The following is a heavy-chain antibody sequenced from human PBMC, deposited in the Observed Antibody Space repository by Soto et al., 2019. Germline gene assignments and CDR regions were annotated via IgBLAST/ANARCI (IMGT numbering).Heavy chain of an antibody. J-gene: IGHJ6*02. Sequence: PSETLSLTCAVYGGSFSGYYWSWIRQPPWKGLEWIGEINHSGSTNYNPSLKSRVTISVDTSKNQFSLKLSSVTAADTAVYYCARGPTITGTNKGYGMDVWGQGTTVTVSS. CDR2: INHSGST. V-gene: IGHV4-34*01. D-gene: IGHD1-7*01. CDR1: GGSFSGYY. CDR3: ARGPTITGTNKGYGMDV.